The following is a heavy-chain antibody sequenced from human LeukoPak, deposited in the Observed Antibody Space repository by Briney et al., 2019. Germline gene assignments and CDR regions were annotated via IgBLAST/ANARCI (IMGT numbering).Heavy chain of an antibody. Sequence: SETLSLTCAVSGYSISSGYYWGWIRQPPGKGLEWIGSIYHSGSTYYNPSLKSRVTISVDTSKNQFSLKLSSVTAADTAVYYCARTRRYFDWSTPSCWGQGTLVTVSS. J-gene: IGHJ4*02. D-gene: IGHD3-9*01. CDR2: IYHSGST. V-gene: IGHV4-38-2*01. CDR1: GYSISSGYY. CDR3: ARTRRYFDWSTPSC.